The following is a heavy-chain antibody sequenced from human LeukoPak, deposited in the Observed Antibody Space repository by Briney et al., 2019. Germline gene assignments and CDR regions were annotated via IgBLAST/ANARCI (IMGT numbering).Heavy chain of an antibody. J-gene: IGHJ4*02. Sequence: PGGSLRLSCAASGFTFSDYYMSWIRQAPGKGLEWVSYISGSSSYTNYADSVKGRFTISRDNAKNSLYLQMNSLRAEDTAVYFCARDSSATDYRGQGTLVTVSS. CDR3: ARDSSATDY. CDR1: GFTFSDYY. V-gene: IGHV3-11*05. CDR2: ISGSSSYT.